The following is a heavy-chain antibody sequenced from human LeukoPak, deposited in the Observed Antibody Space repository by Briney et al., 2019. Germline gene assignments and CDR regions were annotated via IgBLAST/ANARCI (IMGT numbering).Heavy chain of an antibody. CDR3: ARVRAAAAVMDV. CDR2: IYYSGST. J-gene: IGHJ6*04. D-gene: IGHD6-13*01. V-gene: IGHV4-39*07. Sequence: SETLSLTCTVSGGSISSSSYYWGWIRQPPGKGLEWIGSIYYSGSTYYNPSLKSRVTISVDTSKNQFSLKLSSVTAADTAVYYCARVRAAAAVMDVWGKGTTVTVSS. CDR1: GGSISSSSYY.